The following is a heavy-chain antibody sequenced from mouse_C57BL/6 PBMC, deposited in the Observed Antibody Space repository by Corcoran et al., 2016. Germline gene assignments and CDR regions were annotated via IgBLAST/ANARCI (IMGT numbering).Heavy chain of an antibody. CDR3: AIYYDYDDWYFDV. CDR1: GYTFTTYG. CDR2: INTYSGVP. D-gene: IGHD2-4*01. V-gene: IGHV9-3*01. J-gene: IGHJ1*03. Sequence: QIQLVQSGPELKKPGETVKISCKASGYTFTTYGMSWVKQAPGKGLKWMGWINTYSGVPTYADDFKGRFAFSLETSASTAYLQINNLKNEDTATYFCAIYYDYDDWYFDVWGTGTTVTVSS.